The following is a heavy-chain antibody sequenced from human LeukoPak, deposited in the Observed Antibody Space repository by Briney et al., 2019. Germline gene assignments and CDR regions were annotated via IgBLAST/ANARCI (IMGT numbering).Heavy chain of an antibody. CDR3: VRDHLWAFDI. J-gene: IGHJ3*02. CDR2: ITNSGATV. D-gene: IGHD2-21*01. V-gene: IGHV3-48*04. CDR1: GFTFSSYS. Sequence: PGGSLRLSCAASGFTFSSYSMNWVRQAPGKGLEWVSYITNSGATVYYADSVKGRFTISRDDARNSLYLQMISLRAEDTAVYYCVRDHLWAFDIWGQGTVVTVSS.